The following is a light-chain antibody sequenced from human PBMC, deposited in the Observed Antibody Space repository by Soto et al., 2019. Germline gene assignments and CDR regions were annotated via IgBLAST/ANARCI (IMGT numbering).Light chain of an antibody. V-gene: IGKV3-20*01. CDR2: GAS. CDR1: QSVSSSY. J-gene: IGKJ1*01. CDR3: QQYGSSPWT. Sequence: EIVLTQSPGTLSLSPGERATLSCRASQSVSSSYLAWYQQKPGQAPRLLIYGASSRASGIPDRFSGSGSGTDFTLTIRRLESEDFAVYYCQQYGSSPWTFGQGTKMEIK.